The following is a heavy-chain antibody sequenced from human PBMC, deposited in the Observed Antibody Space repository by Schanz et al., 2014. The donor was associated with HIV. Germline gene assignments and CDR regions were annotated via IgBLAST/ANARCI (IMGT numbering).Heavy chain of an antibody. CDR2: INTSTGNV. Sequence: QVHLVQSGAEVRRPGASVKVSCMASDYLFSRYGISWVRQAPGQGLEWMGWINTSTGNVDYSQNFQARVTLTTDTSTSTAYMELRSLRSHDTAVYYCARVGMTTVTDYYGMDVWGQGTTVTVSS. J-gene: IGHJ6*02. CDR1: DYLFSRYG. V-gene: IGHV1-18*01. D-gene: IGHD4-4*01. CDR3: ARVGMTTVTDYYGMDV.